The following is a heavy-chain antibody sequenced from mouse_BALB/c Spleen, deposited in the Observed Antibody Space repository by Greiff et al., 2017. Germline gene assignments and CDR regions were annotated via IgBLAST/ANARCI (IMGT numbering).Heavy chain of an antibody. CDR1: GYTFTSYW. J-gene: IGHJ3*01. D-gene: IGHD1-1*01. V-gene: IGHV1S81*02. Sequence: VQLQQPGAELVKPGASVKLSCKASGYTFTSYWMHWVKQRPGQGLEWIGEINPSNGRTNYNEKFKSKATLTVDKSSSTAYMQLSSLTSEDSAVYYCARAYGSSYWFAYWGQGTLVTVSA. CDR3: ARAYGSSYWFAY. CDR2: INPSNGRT.